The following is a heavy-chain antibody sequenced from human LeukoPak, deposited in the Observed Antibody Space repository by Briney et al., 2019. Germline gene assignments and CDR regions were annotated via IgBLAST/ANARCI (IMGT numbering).Heavy chain of an antibody. CDR2: ISGSGGST. J-gene: IGHJ3*02. D-gene: IGHD3-22*01. V-gene: IGHV3-23*01. CDR3: ARDSGYYDSSGYAYAFDI. Sequence: GGSLRLSCAASGFTFSSYAMNWVRQAPGKGLEWVSAISGSGGSTYYADSVKGRFTISRDNSKNTLYLQMNSLRAEDTAVYYCARDSGYYDSSGYAYAFDIWGQGTMVTVSS. CDR1: GFTFSSYA.